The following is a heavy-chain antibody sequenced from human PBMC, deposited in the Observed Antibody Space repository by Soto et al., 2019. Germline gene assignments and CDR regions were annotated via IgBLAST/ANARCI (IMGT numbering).Heavy chain of an antibody. J-gene: IGHJ4*02. CDR1: VASISSDP. V-gene: IGHV4-4*07. CDR3: AREVYGSGNYYIPY. CDR2: IFGSGST. Sequence: PSETLSLTCTFSVASISSDPWSCIRHPAGKGLEWIGRIFGSGSTNYNPSLKSRVTMSVDTSKNQVSLKVRSVTAADTAVYYCAREVYGSGNYYIPYRGQGTQVTVSS. D-gene: IGHD3-10*01.